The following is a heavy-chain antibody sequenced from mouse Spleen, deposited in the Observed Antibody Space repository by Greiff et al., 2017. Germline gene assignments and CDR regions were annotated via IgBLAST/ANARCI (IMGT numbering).Heavy chain of an antibody. Sequence: EVQLVESGGDLVKPGGSLKLSCAASGFTFSSYGMSWVRQTPDKRLEWVATISSGGSYTYYPDSVKGRFTISRDNAKNTLYLQMSSLKSEDTAMYYCARQALAGTYFDYWGQGTTLTVSS. D-gene: IGHD4-1*01. CDR2: ISSGGSYT. CDR1: GFTFSSYG. CDR3: ARQALAGTYFDY. V-gene: IGHV5-6*01. J-gene: IGHJ2*01.